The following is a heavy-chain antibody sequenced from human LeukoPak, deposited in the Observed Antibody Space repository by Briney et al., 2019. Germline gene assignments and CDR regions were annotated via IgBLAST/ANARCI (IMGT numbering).Heavy chain of an antibody. V-gene: IGHV3-48*02. CDR3: ARGPYYYTSGSYFHPFDY. CDR1: GFTFSTYW. D-gene: IGHD3-10*01. Sequence: GGSLRLSCAASGFTFSTYWMHWVRQAPGKGLEWVSYISSSSTTIYYADSVKGRFTISRDNAKNSLYLQMNSLRDEDTAVYYCARGPYYYTSGSYFHPFDYWGQGTLVAVSS. CDR2: ISSSSTTI. J-gene: IGHJ4*02.